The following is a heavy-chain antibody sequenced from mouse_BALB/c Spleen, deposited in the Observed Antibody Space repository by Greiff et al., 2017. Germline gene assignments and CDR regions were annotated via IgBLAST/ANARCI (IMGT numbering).Heavy chain of an antibody. D-gene: IGHD3-3*01. CDR1: GFTFSSYT. Sequence: EVKLMESGGGLVKPGGSLKLSCAASGFTFSSYTMSWVRQTPEKRLEWVATISSGGSYTYYPDSVKGRFTISRDNAKNTLYLQMSSLKSEDTATYYCTRDRPGTGNFDYWGQGTTLTVSA. CDR3: TRDRPGTGNFDY. V-gene: IGHV5-6-4*01. CDR2: ISSGGSYT. J-gene: IGHJ2*01.